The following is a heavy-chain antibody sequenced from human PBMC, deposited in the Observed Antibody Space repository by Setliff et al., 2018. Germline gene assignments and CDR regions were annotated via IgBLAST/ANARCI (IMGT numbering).Heavy chain of an antibody. CDR2: IVVGSGNT. Sequence: SVKVSCKASGFTFTSSAMQWVRQARGQRLEWIGWIVVGSGNTSYAQKFQERVTITRDMSTSTAYMELSSLRSEDTAVYYCATFASYIVLMVYARSGAFDIWGQGTMVTVSS. D-gene: IGHD2-8*01. J-gene: IGHJ3*02. V-gene: IGHV1-58*02. CDR1: GFTFTSSA. CDR3: ATFASYIVLMVYARSGAFDI.